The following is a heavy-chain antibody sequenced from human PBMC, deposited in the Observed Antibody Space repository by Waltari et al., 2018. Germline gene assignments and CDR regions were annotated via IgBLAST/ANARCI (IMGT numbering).Heavy chain of an antibody. J-gene: IGHJ4*02. CDR2: LWYNGSNK. D-gene: IGHD6-13*01. Sequence: QVQLVESGGGVVQPGRSLRLSCAASGFPFSSHGRDWVSQGTGKGLGGGPCLWYNGSNKYFADSVEGLLTLSRDNSKNTLYLQMNSLRAEDTAVYYCARDIRYSSSWSFDYWGQGTLVTVSS. CDR3: ARDIRYSSSWSFDY. V-gene: IGHV3-33*01. CDR1: GFPFSSHG.